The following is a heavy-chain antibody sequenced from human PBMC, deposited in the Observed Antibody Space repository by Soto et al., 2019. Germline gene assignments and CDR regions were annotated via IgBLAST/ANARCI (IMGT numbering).Heavy chain of an antibody. CDR1: GFTFSSYG. V-gene: IGHV3-33*01. Sequence: GGSLRLSCAASGFTFSSYGMHWVRQAPGKGLEWVAVIWYDGSNKYYADSVKGRFTISRDNSKNTLYLQMNSLRAEDTAVYYCAREAGEQLVRQRYYYYGRDVWGQGSTVTVSS. CDR2: IWYDGSNK. J-gene: IGHJ6*02. CDR3: AREAGEQLVRQRYYYYGRDV. D-gene: IGHD6-6*01.